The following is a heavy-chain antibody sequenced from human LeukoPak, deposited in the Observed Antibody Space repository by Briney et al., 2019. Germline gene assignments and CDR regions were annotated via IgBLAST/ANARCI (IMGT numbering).Heavy chain of an antibody. CDR2: INPNSGGT. Sequence: ASVKVSCKASGYTFTCYYMHWVRQAPGQGLEWMGWINPNSGGTNYAQKFQGRVTMTRDTSISTAYMELSRLRSDDTAVYYCARDDGYGDYGFDPWGQGTLVTVSS. D-gene: IGHD4-17*01. CDR1: GYTFTCYY. J-gene: IGHJ5*02. CDR3: ARDDGYGDYGFDP. V-gene: IGHV1-2*02.